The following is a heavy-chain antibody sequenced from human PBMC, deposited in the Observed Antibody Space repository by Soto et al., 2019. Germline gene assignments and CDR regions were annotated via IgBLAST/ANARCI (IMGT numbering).Heavy chain of an antibody. D-gene: IGHD3-22*01. CDR3: ARPEAYYYDSSGWGGWFDP. CDR2: IIPIFGTA. CDR1: GGTFSSYA. Sequence: QVQLVQSGAEVKKPGSSVKVSCKASGGTFSSYAISWVRQAPGQGLEWMGGIIPIFGTANYAQKFQGRVTITADESTSTAYMELSSLRSEDTAVYYCARPEAYYYDSSGWGGWFDPWGQGTLVTVS. J-gene: IGHJ5*02. V-gene: IGHV1-69*01.